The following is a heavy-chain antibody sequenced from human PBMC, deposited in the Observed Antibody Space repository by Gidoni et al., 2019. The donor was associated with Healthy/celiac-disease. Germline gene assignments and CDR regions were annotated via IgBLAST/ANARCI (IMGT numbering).Heavy chain of an antibody. CDR2: ISGSGGST. D-gene: IGHD3-3*01. CDR1: GFTFSSYA. V-gene: IGHV3-23*01. Sequence: EVQLLESGGGLVQPGGSLRLSCAASGFTFSSYAMSWVRQAPGKGLELVSAISGSGGSTYYADSVKGRFTISRDNSKNTLYLQMNSLRAEDTAVYYCAKDSNYGYDFWSGYYQNAFDIWGQGTMVTVSS. CDR3: AKDSNYGYDFWSGYYQNAFDI. J-gene: IGHJ3*02.